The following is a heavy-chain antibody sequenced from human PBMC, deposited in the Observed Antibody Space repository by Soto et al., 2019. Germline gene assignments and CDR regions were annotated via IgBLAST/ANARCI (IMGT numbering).Heavy chain of an antibody. CDR3: ASLLGYCSSTSCYLVNHPAYYFDY. CDR1: GCPFISYS. Sequence: PGGPLRVSCAAAGCPFISYSMNWVRKATGKGLEWVSYISSSSSTIYYADSVKGRFTISRDNAKNSLYLQMNSLRDEDTAVYYCASLLGYCSSTSCYLVNHPAYYFDYWGQGTLVTVSS. J-gene: IGHJ4*02. V-gene: IGHV3-48*02. CDR2: ISSSSSTI. D-gene: IGHD2-2*01.